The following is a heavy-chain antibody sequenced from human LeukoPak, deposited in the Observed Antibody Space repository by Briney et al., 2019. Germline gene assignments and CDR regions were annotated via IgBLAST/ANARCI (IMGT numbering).Heavy chain of an antibody. Sequence: GESLKISCKGSGYTFTSYWIAWVRQMPGKGLEWMGIIYPGDSDTRYSPSFQGQVTISADKPISTAYLQWSSLKASDTAVYYCARQGTYYDVLTPMVWFDPWGQGTLVTVSS. J-gene: IGHJ5*02. CDR2: IYPGDSDT. V-gene: IGHV5-51*01. D-gene: IGHD3-9*01. CDR3: ARQGTYYDVLTPMVWFDP. CDR1: GYTFTSYW.